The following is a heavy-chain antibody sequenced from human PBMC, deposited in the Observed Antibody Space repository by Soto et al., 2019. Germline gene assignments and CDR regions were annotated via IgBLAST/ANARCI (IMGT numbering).Heavy chain of an antibody. V-gene: IGHV4-61*01. CDR3: ARAFMVRGVINALESLDV. Sequence: PSDILSLTCTVSGYTVNSGTYYWSWILQPPGKGLEWIGYIYNSGTTNYNPSLKSRVTISVDTSKNRFSLKLTSVTAADTAVYYCARAFMVRGVINALESLDVWGQGTTVTVSS. D-gene: IGHD3-10*01. CDR2: IYNSGTT. CDR1: GYTVNSGTYY. J-gene: IGHJ6*02.